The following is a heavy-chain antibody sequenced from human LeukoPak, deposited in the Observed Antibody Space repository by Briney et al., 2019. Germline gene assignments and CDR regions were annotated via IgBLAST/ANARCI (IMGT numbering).Heavy chain of an antibody. D-gene: IGHD3-10*01. CDR3: ARGRGPPNTNRDFYYYYYMDV. CDR1: GYTFTNYA. CDR2: INAANGHT. J-gene: IGHJ6*03. V-gene: IGHV1-3*03. Sequence: AASVKVSCKASGYTFTNYAIHWVRQAPGQRFEWMGWINAANGHTKYSQEFQDRITITRDTSATTAYMELSNLRSEDMALYYCARGRGPPNTNRDFYYYYYMDVWGTGTTVTVSS.